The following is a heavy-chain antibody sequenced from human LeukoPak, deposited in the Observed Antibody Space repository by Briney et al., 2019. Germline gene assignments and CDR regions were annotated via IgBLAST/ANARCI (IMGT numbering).Heavy chain of an antibody. CDR1: GFIFSSYA. CDR2: IGSSGGDT. J-gene: IGHJ4*02. CDR3: AKDQVWIVVGSFDY. D-gene: IGHD3-22*01. Sequence: PGGSLRLSCAASGFIFSSYAMSWVRQAPGKGLEWVSAIGSSGGDTYYADSVKGRFTISRDNAKNTLYLQMNSLRAEDTAVYYCAKDQVWIVVGSFDYWGQGTLVTVSS. V-gene: IGHV3-23*01.